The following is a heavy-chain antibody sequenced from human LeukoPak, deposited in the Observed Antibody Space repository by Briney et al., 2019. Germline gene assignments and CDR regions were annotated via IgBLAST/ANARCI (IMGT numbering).Heavy chain of an antibody. V-gene: IGHV3-23*01. CDR3: AKGGILRGNYFDY. CDR2: ISGSGSST. CDR1: GFTFSDYY. D-gene: IGHD5-18*01. J-gene: IGHJ4*02. Sequence: GGSLRLSCAASGFTFSDYYMSWIRQAPGKGPEWVSTISGSGSSTYYADSVKGRFTVSRDNSKNTLYLQMNSLRAEDTAVYYCAKGGILRGNYFDYWGQGTLVTVSS.